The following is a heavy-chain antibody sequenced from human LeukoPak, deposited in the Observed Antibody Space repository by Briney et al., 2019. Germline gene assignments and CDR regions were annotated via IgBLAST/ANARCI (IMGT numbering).Heavy chain of an antibody. V-gene: IGHV4-31*03. CDR1: GGSISSGGYY. CDR3: ARERLRAGFDY. CDR2: IYYSGST. Sequence: PSETLSLTCTVSGGSISSGGYYWSWIRQHPGKGLEWIGYIYYSGSTYYNPSLKSRVTISVDTSKDQFSLKLSSVTAADTAVYYCARERLRAGFDYWGQGTLVTVSS. J-gene: IGHJ4*02. D-gene: IGHD4-17*01.